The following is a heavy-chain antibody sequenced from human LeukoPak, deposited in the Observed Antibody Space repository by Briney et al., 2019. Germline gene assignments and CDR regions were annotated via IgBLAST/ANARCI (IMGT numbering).Heavy chain of an antibody. V-gene: IGHV1-2*02. CDR2: INPNSGGT. Sequence: ASVKVSCKASGYTFTGYYMHWVRQAPGQGLEWMGWINPNSGGTNYAQKFQGRVTMTRDTSISTAYMELSSLRSEDTAVYYCARVVMSGDSSGYSLGYWGQGTLVTVSS. CDR3: ARVVMSGDSSGYSLGY. J-gene: IGHJ4*02. D-gene: IGHD3-22*01. CDR1: GYTFTGYY.